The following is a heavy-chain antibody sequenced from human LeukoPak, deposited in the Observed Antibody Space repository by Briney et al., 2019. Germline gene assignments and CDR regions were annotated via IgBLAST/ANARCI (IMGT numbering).Heavy chain of an antibody. CDR1: GYTLTVYY. J-gene: IGHJ4*01. D-gene: IGHD5-18*01. CDR2: INPNSGDT. CDR3: AREGSGYTYGRGFYFAY. Sequence: ASVKVTCKASGYTLTVYYIHWVRQAPGQGLEWMGRINPNSGDTNFAQKFQGRVTMTRDTSISTAYMDLSGLRPDDTAVYYCAREGSGYTYGRGFYFAYWAMESWSPSPQ. V-gene: IGHV1-2*06.